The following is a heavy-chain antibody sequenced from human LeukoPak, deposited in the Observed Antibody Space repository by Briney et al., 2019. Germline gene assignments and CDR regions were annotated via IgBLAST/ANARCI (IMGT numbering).Heavy chain of an antibody. J-gene: IGHJ4*02. D-gene: IGHD3-22*01. V-gene: IGHV5-51*01. CDR3: ARPSKVYYYDSSGYRPPDY. CDR2: IYPGDSDT. Sequence: GESLKISCKGSGYSFSMYWIGWVRQMPGKGLEWMGIIYPGDSDTRYSPSFQGQVTISADKSISTAYLQWSSLKASDTAMYYCARPSKVYYYDSSGYRPPDYWGQGTLVTVSS. CDR1: GYSFSMYW.